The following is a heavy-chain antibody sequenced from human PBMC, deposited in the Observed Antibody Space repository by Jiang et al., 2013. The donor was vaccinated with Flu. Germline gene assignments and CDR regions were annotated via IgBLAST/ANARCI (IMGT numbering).Heavy chain of an antibody. V-gene: IGHV1-18*01. J-gene: IGHJ5*02. CDR2: AYNGNT. Sequence: AYNGNTNYAQKLQGRVTMTTDTSTSTAYMELRSLRSDDTAVYYCARDPGRYYDSSGYYAGPWSQGTLVTVSS. D-gene: IGHD3-22*01. CDR3: ARDPGRYYDSSGYYAGP.